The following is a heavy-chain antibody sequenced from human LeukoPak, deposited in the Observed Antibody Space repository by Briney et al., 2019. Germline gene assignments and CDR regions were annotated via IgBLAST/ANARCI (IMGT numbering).Heavy chain of an antibody. Sequence: GGSLRLSCAASGFTFSSYSMSWVRQPPGKGLEWVSSIISISSYIYYANSVKGPFTISRDNANNSLYLQTNSLRAEDTGVSYCARGAGEAWLRFFSTQYYFDYWGQGTLVTVSS. CDR2: IISISSYI. V-gene: IGHV3-21*01. CDR3: ARGAGEAWLRFFSTQYYFDY. CDR1: GFTFSSYS. J-gene: IGHJ4*02. D-gene: IGHD5-12*01.